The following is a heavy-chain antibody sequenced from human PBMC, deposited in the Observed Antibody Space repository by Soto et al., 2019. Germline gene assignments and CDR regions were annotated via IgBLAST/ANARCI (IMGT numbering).Heavy chain of an antibody. D-gene: IGHD3-22*01. V-gene: IGHV1-69*01. CDR1: GGTVRSLA. Sequence: QVQLVQSGAEVKKTGSSVKVSCKASGGTVRSLAICWVRQAPGQGLEWMGGIIPMLGTPNYAQKFQGRITITADESTTTAYLELSSLRSEETAVYYCASPLHYYDSSGYYPFDYWGQGTLVTVSS. J-gene: IGHJ4*02. CDR2: IIPMLGTP. CDR3: ASPLHYYDSSGYYPFDY.